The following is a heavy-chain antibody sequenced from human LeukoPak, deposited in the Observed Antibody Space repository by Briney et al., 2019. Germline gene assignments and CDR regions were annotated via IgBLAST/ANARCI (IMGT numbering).Heavy chain of an antibody. CDR3: ATANPIAVAGSLSPYYYYYYMDV. Sequence: ASVKVSCKASGYTFTSYYMHWVRQAPGQGLEWMGVINPSGGTTNYAQKFQGRVTMTRDTSTSTVYMELSSLRSEDTAVYYCATANPIAVAGSLSPYYYYYYMDVWGKGTTVTISS. J-gene: IGHJ6*03. CDR1: GYTFTSYY. D-gene: IGHD6-19*01. CDR2: INPSGGTT. V-gene: IGHV1-46*01.